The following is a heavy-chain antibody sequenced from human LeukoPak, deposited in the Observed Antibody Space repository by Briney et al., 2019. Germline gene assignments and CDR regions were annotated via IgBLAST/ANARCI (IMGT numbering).Heavy chain of an antibody. D-gene: IGHD6-13*01. J-gene: IGHJ5*02. V-gene: IGHV4-59*08. CDR2: IYYSGST. CDR1: GGSISSYY. CDR3: ATRRGSSWTGPWFDP. Sequence: SKTLSLTCTVPGGSISSYYWSWIRQPPGKGLEWIGYIYYSGSTNYNPSLKSRVTISVDTSKNQFSLKLSSVTAADTAVYYCATRRGSSWTGPWFDPWGQGTLVTVSS.